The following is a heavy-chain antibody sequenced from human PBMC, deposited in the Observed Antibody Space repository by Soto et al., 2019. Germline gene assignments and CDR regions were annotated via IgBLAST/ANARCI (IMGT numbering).Heavy chain of an antibody. CDR1: GGSVSSANYY. V-gene: IGHV4-61*01. CDR2: IYYSGST. J-gene: IGHJ4*02. D-gene: IGHD6-13*01. CDR3: AFWYSSCWSNRDY. Sequence: SETLSLTCTVSGGSVSSANYYWNWIRQPPGKGPEWIGYIYYSGSTNYNPSLKSRVTISVDTSENQFSLKLTSVTAADTAIYYCAFWYSSCWSNRDYWGKGTLVTVSS.